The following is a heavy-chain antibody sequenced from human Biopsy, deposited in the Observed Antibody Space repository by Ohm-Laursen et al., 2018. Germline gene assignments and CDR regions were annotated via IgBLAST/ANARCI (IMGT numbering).Heavy chain of an antibody. D-gene: IGHD4-17*01. V-gene: IGHV1-69*01. Sequence: GSSVKVSCNASGAIFSNYAITWVRQAPGRGLEWMGGIIPLFGAPNYAQKFQGRLTITADESKNTTYMELSSLRSEDTAVYYCARLAQIYGDSPFDPWGQGTLVTVSS. CDR2: IIPLFGAP. CDR3: ARLAQIYGDSPFDP. J-gene: IGHJ5*02. CDR1: GAIFSNYA.